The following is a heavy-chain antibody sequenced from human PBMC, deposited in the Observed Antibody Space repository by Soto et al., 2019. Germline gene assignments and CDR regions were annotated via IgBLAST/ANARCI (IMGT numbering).Heavy chain of an antibody. Sequence: GGSLRLSCAASGFTFSNAWMNWVRQAPGKGLEWVGRIKSKTDGGTTDYAAPVKGRFTISRDDSKNTLYLQMNSLKTEDTAVYYCTTRIAAAGTTYYYYGMDVWGQGTTVTVSS. J-gene: IGHJ6*02. CDR3: TTRIAAAGTTYYYYGMDV. V-gene: IGHV3-15*07. CDR2: IKSKTDGGTT. D-gene: IGHD6-13*01. CDR1: GFTFSNAW.